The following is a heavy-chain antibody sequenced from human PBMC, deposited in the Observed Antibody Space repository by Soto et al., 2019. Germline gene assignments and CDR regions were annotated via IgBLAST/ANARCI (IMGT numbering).Heavy chain of an antibody. Sequence: GASVKVSCKASGYTFTSYGISWVRQAPGQGLEWMGWISAYNGNTNYAQHLQGRVTMTTDTSTSTAYMELRSLRSDDTAVYYCARDKEWVLGNYYYPMDVWGQGTTVTVSS. CDR3: ARDKEWVLGNYYYPMDV. CDR2: ISAYNGNT. V-gene: IGHV1-18*01. CDR1: GYTFTSYG. J-gene: IGHJ6*02. D-gene: IGHD3-3*01.